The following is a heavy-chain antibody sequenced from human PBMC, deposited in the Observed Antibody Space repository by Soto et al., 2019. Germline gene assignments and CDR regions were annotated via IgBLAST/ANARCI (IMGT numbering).Heavy chain of an antibody. J-gene: IGHJ3*02. Sequence: ALRLSCAASGFTFRTYGMHWVRQAPGKGLEWVAIFWYDGSNKYYAESVKGRFTISRDNSKNTLYLQMNSLRAEDTAAYYCARDGTFGAKGGSLDIWGQGTMVTVSS. CDR1: GFTFRTYG. V-gene: IGHV3-33*01. CDR2: FWYDGSNK. CDR3: ARDGTFGAKGGSLDI. D-gene: IGHD3-16*01.